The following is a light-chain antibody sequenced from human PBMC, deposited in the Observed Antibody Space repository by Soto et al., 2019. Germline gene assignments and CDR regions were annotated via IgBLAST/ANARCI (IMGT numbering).Light chain of an antibody. CDR1: QSINIY. V-gene: IGKV1-39*01. CDR3: QQSYRSPYT. J-gene: IGKJ2*01. CDR2: GAS. Sequence: IQMTQSPSPLSASVGDSVTVTCRASQSINIYLNWYQQKPGKAPTLLIYGASSLQSGVPSRFTGGGSRTDFTLTISSIQPEDFATYYCQQSYRSPYTFCQGTKLEIK.